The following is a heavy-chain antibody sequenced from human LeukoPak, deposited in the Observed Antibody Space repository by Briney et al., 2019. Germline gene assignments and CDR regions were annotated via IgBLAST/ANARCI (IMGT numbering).Heavy chain of an antibody. V-gene: IGHV1-2*02. CDR1: GYTFTGYY. D-gene: IGHD4-17*01. CDR2: INPNSGGT. Sequence: GASVKVSCKASGYTFTGYYMHWVRQAPGQGLEWMGWINPNSGGTNYAQKFQGRVTMTRDTSISTAYMELSRLRSDDTAVYYCARDTETAYDYGDIWIKYYFDYWGQGTLVTVSS. J-gene: IGHJ4*02. CDR3: ARDTETAYDYGDIWIKYYFDY.